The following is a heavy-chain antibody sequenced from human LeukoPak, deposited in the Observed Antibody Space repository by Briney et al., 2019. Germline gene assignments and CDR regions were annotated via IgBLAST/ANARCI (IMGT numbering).Heavy chain of an antibody. CDR2: IAGSGGST. Sequence: LPGGSLRLSCAASGFTFSSYSMNWVRQAPGKGLEWVSAIAGSGGSTYYADSVKGRFTISRDNSKNTLFLQMNSLRAEDTAVYHCAKDTSTYATSWSDYWGQGTLVTVSS. CDR3: AKDTSTYATSWSDY. V-gene: IGHV3-23*01. CDR1: GFTFSSYS. D-gene: IGHD2-2*01. J-gene: IGHJ4*02.